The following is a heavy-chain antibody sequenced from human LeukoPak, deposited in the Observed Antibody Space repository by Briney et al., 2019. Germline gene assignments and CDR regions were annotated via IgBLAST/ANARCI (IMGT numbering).Heavy chain of an antibody. Sequence: GGSLRLSCAASGFTFSTYAMSWVRQAPGKGLEWVSAISRSGGSTYYADSVKGRFTISRDNSENTLYLQMNSLRAEDTAVYYCAKGARVGPGNYYFDYWGQGTLVTVSS. CDR3: AKGARVGPGNYYFDY. CDR2: ISRSGGST. J-gene: IGHJ4*02. D-gene: IGHD1-1*01. V-gene: IGHV3-23*01. CDR1: GFTFSTYA.